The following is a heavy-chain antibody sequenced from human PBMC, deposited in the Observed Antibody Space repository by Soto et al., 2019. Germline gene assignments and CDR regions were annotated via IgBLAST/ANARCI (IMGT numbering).Heavy chain of an antibody. J-gene: IGHJ4*02. D-gene: IGHD5-18*01. CDR3: ARGTFRGYSYGYYFDY. Sequence: QVQLQQWGAGLLRPSETLSLTCAVYGGSFNGYYWTWIRQPPGKGLEWIGEIKHSGSTNYNPSLKSRVTISXXTXKXXFSLNLTSVTAADTAAYYCARGTFRGYSYGYYFDYWGQGALVTVSS. V-gene: IGHV4-34*01. CDR2: IKHSGST. CDR1: GGSFNGYY.